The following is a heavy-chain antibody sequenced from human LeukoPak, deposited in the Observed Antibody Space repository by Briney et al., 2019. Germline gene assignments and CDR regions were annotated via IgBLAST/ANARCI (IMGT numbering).Heavy chain of an antibody. J-gene: IGHJ4*02. CDR2: IWYDGSNK. D-gene: IGHD4-17*01. V-gene: IGHV3-33*01. CDR1: GFTFSSYG. Sequence: GGSLRLSCAASGFTFSSYGMHWVRQAPGKGLEWVAVIWYDGSNKYYADSVKGRFTFSRDNSKNTLYLHMNSLRAEDTAVYYCVGGSTVNYYFDFWDQGTLVTASS. CDR3: VGGSTVNYYFDF.